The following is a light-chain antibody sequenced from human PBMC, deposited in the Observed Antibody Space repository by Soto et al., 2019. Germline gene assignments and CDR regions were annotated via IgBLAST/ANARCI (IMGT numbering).Light chain of an antibody. CDR3: QSYDSSLSGSYV. CDR2: GNS. J-gene: IGLJ1*01. CDR1: SSNIGAGYD. Sequence: QSVLTQPPAVSGGPGQRVTISCTGSSSNIGAGYDVHWYQQLPGTAPKLLIYGNSNRPSGVPDRFSGSKSGTSASLAITGLQAEDEADYYCQSYDSSLSGSYVFGTGTKVT. V-gene: IGLV1-40*01.